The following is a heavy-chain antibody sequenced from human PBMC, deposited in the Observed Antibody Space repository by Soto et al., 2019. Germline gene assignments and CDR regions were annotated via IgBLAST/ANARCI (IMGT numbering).Heavy chain of an antibody. V-gene: IGHV1-2*02. CDR2: INPNSGGT. D-gene: IGHD1-1*01. CDR3: ARVEDATTLFAF. J-gene: IGHJ4*01. Sequence: WARQAPGQGLEWMGWINPNSGGTNYAQKFQGRVTMTRDTSISTAYMELSRLRSDDTTVYDGARVEDATTLFAFWLHRSLDPVSS.